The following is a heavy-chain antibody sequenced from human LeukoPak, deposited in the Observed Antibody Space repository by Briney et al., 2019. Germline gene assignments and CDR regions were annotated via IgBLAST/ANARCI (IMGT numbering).Heavy chain of an antibody. CDR3: ARGGWYYFEY. CDR1: GFTFSSYA. Sequence: PGGSLRLSCAASGFTFSSYAMHWVRQAPGKGLEWVAFIHYDGSNNYYADSVKGRFTISRDNSKNTLYLQMNTLRADDTAVYYCARGGWYYFEYWGQGVLVTVSS. J-gene: IGHJ4*02. V-gene: IGHV3-30*02. CDR2: IHYDGSNN.